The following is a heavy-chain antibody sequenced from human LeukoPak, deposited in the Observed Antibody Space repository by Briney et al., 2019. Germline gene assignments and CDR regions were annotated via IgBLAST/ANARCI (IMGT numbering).Heavy chain of an antibody. V-gene: IGHV4-38-2*02. J-gene: IGHJ5*01. CDR2: VYHSGT. CDR3: AKSSGGGGHDS. Sequence: NPSETLSLTCTVSGYSIGSGHYWAWIRQPPGKGLEWIGCVYHSGTYYKSSLTSRVTISMNTSKNQFSLKLTSVTAADSAFYYWAKSSGGGGHDSWGQGTLVTVSS. D-gene: IGHD6-25*01. CDR1: GYSIGSGHY.